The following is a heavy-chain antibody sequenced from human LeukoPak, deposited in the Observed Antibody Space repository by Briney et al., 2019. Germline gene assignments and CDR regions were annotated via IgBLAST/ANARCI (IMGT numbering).Heavy chain of an antibody. CDR2: ISSSSSTI. V-gene: IGHV3-48*02. Sequence: PGGSLRLSCEASGFTFSSYSMNWVRQAPGKGLEWVSYISSSSSTIYYADSVKGRFTISRDNAKNSLYLQMNSLRDEDAAVYYCASIGWYSNEFDYWGQGTLVTVSS. D-gene: IGHD6-19*01. J-gene: IGHJ4*02. CDR1: GFTFSSYS. CDR3: ASIGWYSNEFDY.